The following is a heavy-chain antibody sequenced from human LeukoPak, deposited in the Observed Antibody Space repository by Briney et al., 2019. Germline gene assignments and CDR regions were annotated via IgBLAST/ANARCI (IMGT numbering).Heavy chain of an antibody. CDR3: ARGSGPGWGYCSSTSCLYFDY. D-gene: IGHD2-2*01. J-gene: IGHJ4*02. CDR1: GYTFTTYP. CDR2: IHPGDNSA. V-gene: IGHV1-46*01. Sequence: ASVKVSCKASGYTFTTYPIHWVRQAPGQGLEWMGIIHPGDNSATYAQKFQGRVTMTRDTSTSTVYMELSSLRSEDTAVYYCARGSGPGWGYCSSTSCLYFDYWGQGTLVTISS.